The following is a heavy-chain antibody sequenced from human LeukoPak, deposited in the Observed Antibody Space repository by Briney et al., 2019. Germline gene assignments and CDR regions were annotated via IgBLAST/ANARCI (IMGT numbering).Heavy chain of an antibody. J-gene: IGHJ4*02. V-gene: IGHV4-39*07. CDR2: ISYSGAT. CDR1: GGSLRSNDYY. D-gene: IGHD1-26*01. Sequence: SETLSLTCTVSGGSLRSNDYYWGFIRQPPGKGLEWIGSISYSGATYHNPSLKSRVTMSVDTSKTQFSLKLSSVTAADTAVYYCARDRGSYPYYFDYWGQGTLVTVSS. CDR3: ARDRGSYPYYFDY.